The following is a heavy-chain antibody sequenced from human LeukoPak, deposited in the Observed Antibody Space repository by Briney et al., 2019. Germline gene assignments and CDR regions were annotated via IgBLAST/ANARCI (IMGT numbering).Heavy chain of an antibody. CDR3: ARTDLGNVAFDY. CDR1: GGTFCSYA. CDR2: IIPIFGTA. D-gene: IGHD2-2*03. Sequence: SVKVSCKASGGTFCSYAISWVRQAAGQGLEWMGGIIPIFGTANYAQKFQGRVTITADESTSTAYMELSSLRSEDTAVYYCARTDLGNVAFDYWGQGTLVTVSS. J-gene: IGHJ4*02. V-gene: IGHV1-69*13.